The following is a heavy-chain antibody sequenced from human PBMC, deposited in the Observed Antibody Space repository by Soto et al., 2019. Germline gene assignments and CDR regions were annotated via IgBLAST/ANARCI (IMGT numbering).Heavy chain of an antibody. V-gene: IGHV1-18*01. CDR1: GYTFTSYG. CDR2: ISAYNGNT. CDR3: ARGDLGKWELLRDFDY. Sequence: QVQLVQSGAEVKKPGASVKVSCKASGYTFTSYGISWVRQAPGQGLEWMGWISAYNGNTNYAQKLQGRVTMTTDTXTXXAYMELRSLRSDDTAVYYCARGDLGKWELLRDFDYWGQGTLVTVSS. J-gene: IGHJ4*02. D-gene: IGHD1-26*01.